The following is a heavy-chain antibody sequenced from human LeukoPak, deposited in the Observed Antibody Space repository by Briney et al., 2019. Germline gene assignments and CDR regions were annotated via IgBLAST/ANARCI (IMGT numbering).Heavy chain of an antibody. J-gene: IGHJ4*02. CDR1: GGSISSGGYY. CDR2: IYYSGST. D-gene: IGHD3-22*01. CDR3: ARARVPNYYDSSGETLDY. V-gene: IGHV4-30-4*01. Sequence: NPSETLSLTCTVSGGSISSGGYYWSWIRQPPGKGLEWIGYIYYSGSTYYNPSLKSRVTISVDTSKNQFSLKLSSVTAADTAVYYCARARVPNYYDSSGETLDYWGQGTLVTVSS.